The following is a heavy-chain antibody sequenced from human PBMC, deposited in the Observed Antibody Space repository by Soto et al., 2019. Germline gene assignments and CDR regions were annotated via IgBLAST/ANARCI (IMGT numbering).Heavy chain of an antibody. Sequence: EVQLLESGGGLVQPGGSLRLSCAASGFTFSSYAMNWVRQAPGKGLEWVSAISGSGGSTYYADSVKGRFTISRDNSKNTLYLQMNSLRAEDTTVYYCPKAGCSGGSCYPTEEYDGMDVWGQGTTVTVSS. V-gene: IGHV3-23*01. CDR3: PKAGCSGGSCYPTEEYDGMDV. D-gene: IGHD2-15*01. CDR1: GFTFSSYA. J-gene: IGHJ6*02. CDR2: ISGSGGST.